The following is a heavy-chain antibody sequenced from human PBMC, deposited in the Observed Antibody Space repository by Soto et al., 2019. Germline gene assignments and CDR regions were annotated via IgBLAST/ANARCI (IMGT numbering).Heavy chain of an antibody. J-gene: IGHJ2*01. V-gene: IGHV1-24*01. CDR3: TTHVSTSRGGKYWNLDL. Sequence: ASVKVSCKVSGSSLIDLCIHWVRQAPGKGLEWMGGFDPDHGATVFTEKFQGRVTVTEDASTERVFMELSRPTYEDTADYYCTTHVSTSRGGKYWNLDLWGRGTMVTVYS. CDR1: GSSLIDLC. D-gene: IGHD3-10*01. CDR2: FDPDHGAT.